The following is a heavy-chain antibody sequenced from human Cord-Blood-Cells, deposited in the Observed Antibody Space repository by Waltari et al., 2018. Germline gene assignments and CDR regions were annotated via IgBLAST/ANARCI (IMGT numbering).Heavy chain of an antibody. CDR2: IGTAGDT. Sequence: EVQLVESGGGLVQPGGYLRLSCAASGFTLRRYDMHWVRQATGKGLEWVSAIGTAGDTYYPGSVKGRFTISRENAKNSLYLQMNSLRAGDTAVYYCARSANDAFDIWGQGTMVTVSS. CDR1: GFTLRRYD. V-gene: IGHV3-13*01. CDR3: ARSANDAFDI. J-gene: IGHJ3*02.